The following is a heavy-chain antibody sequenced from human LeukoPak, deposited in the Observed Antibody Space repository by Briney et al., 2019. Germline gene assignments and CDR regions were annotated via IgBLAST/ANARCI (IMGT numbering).Heavy chain of an antibody. V-gene: IGHV3-9*01. Sequence: PGGSLRLSCVGSGVAFHNYAMHWVRRPPGKGVEWVSAINWKSDTKAYADSMKGRFTISRDRARNSLYLQMDSLRPEDTALYYCAKDTGGNGAYFYAMDFWGQGTSVTVSS. CDR3: AKDTGGNGAYFYAMDF. J-gene: IGHJ6*02. D-gene: IGHD4-23*01. CDR1: GVAFHNYA. CDR2: INWKSDTK.